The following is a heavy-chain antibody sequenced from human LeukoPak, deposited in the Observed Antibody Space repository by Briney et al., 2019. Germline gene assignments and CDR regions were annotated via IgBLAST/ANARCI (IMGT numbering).Heavy chain of an antibody. Sequence: ASVKVSCKASGGTFSSYAISWVRQAPGQGLEWMGGIIPIFGTVNYAQKFQGRVTITADESTSTAYMELSSLRSEDTAVYYCAREVYYDSSGPLGEYYYYYGMDVWGQGTTVTVSS. CDR3: AREVYYDSSGPLGEYYYYYGMDV. CDR1: GGTFSSYA. V-gene: IGHV1-69*13. D-gene: IGHD3-22*01. J-gene: IGHJ6*02. CDR2: IIPIFGTV.